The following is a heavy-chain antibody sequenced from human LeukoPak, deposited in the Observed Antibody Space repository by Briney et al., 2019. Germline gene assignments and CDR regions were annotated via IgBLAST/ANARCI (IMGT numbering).Heavy chain of an antibody. D-gene: IGHD5-18*01. CDR1: GFTFYNYA. CDR2: IGGNGDTS. J-gene: IGHJ4*02. CDR3: ATRHEYSYPY. Sequence: GALRLSCVASGFTFYNYAMHWVRQAPGKGLEYVSAIGGNGDTSYYADSVRGRFTISRDNSKNTVYLQLGSLRTEDMAVYYCATRHEYSYPYWGQGTLVTVSS. V-gene: IGHV3-64*02.